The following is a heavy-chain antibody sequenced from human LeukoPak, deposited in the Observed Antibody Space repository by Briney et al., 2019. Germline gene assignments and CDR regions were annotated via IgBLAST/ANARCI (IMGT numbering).Heavy chain of an antibody. V-gene: IGHV1-2*02. Sequence: ASVKVSCKASGYTFTGYYMHWVRQAPGQGLEWMGWINPNSGGTNYAQKFQGRVTMTRDTSISTAYMELSSLRSEDTAVYYCARGGYCNSTTCYFNDWFDPRGQGTLVTVSS. CDR3: ARGGYCNSTTCYFNDWFDP. CDR1: GYTFTGYY. D-gene: IGHD2-2*01. J-gene: IGHJ5*02. CDR2: INPNSGGT.